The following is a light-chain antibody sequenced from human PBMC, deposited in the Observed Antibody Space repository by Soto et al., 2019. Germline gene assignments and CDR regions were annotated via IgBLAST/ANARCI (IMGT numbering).Light chain of an antibody. CDR1: ESISSW. CDR3: QQYSAKWT. CDR2: KAC. Sequence: DIQMTQSPSTLSASVGDRVTITCRASESISSWLAWFQQKPGKAPKLLIYKACILQSGVSSRFSGSESGTEFTLTISRLQPDDFATYFCQQYSAKWTFGQGTKVEIK. J-gene: IGKJ1*01. V-gene: IGKV1-5*03.